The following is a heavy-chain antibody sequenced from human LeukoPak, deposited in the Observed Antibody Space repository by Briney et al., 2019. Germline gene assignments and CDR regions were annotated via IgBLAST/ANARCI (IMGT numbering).Heavy chain of an antibody. CDR2: INPNSGGT. V-gene: IGHV1-2*02. D-gene: IGHD3-10*01. J-gene: IGHJ4*02. CDR3: ARDVRYYYGSGSQYHFDY. Sequence: PQASVKVSCKASGYTFTGYYMHWVRQAPGQGLEWMGWINPNSGGTNYAQKFQGRVTMTRDTSISTAYMELSRLRSDDTAVYYCARDVRYYYGSGSQYHFDYWGQGTLVTVSS. CDR1: GYTFTGYY.